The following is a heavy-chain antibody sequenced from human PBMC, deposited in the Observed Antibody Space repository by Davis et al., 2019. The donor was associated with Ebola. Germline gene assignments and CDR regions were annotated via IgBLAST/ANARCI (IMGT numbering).Heavy chain of an antibody. V-gene: IGHV3-23*01. D-gene: IGHD1-26*01. J-gene: IGHJ2*01. CDR1: GFTFSSYA. CDR2: ISGSGGST. CDR3: AKGSFVGGYFEL. Sequence: GGSLRLSCAASGFTFSSYAMSWVRQAPGKGLEWVSAISGSGGSTYYADSVKGRFTISRDNSKNTLYLQMNSLRAEDTVVYYCAKGSFVGGYFELWGRGTLVTVSS.